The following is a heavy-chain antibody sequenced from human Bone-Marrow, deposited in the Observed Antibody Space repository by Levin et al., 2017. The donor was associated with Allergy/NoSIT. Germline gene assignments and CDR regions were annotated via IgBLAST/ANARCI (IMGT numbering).Heavy chain of an antibody. D-gene: IGHD3-22*01. J-gene: IGHJ4*02. CDR2: ISSSGGST. CDR1: GFSFRTFP. CDR3: ARAVNFDSSAYYYDF. V-gene: IGHV3-64*01. Sequence: PSETLSLTCAASGFSFRTFPMHWVRQAPGKGLEYVSAISSSGGSTYYGNSVEGRFIISRDNSKNTLYLQMGGLRAEDMAVYYCARAVNFDSSAYYYDFWGQGTLVTVSS.